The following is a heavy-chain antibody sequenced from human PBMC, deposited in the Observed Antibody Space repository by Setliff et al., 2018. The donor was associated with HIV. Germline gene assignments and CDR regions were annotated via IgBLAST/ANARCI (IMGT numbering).Heavy chain of an antibody. J-gene: IGHJ5*02. D-gene: IGHD3-3*01. CDR3: VRVVTIFSTGPHFDP. Sequence: GGSLRLSCAASGFTFSNNWIHWVRQTAEKGLVWVSRISPDGSSTMYADSVKGRFTISRDNAKNTVYLQMSSLRAEDTAVYYCVRVVTIFSTGPHFDPWGQGTLVTVSS. V-gene: IGHV3-74*03. CDR2: ISPDGSST. CDR1: GFTFSNNW.